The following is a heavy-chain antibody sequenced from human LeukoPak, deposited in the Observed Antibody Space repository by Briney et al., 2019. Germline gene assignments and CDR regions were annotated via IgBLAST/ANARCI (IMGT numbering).Heavy chain of an antibody. D-gene: IGHD3-3*01. J-gene: IGHJ1*01. Sequence: GGSLRLSCAASGFTFSSYAMHWVRQAPGKGLEWVGRIRSKTDGGTTDYAVSVQGRFTISRDDSKNTLYLQMSSLKTEDTAVYYCAKHIYGVVSIQQWGQGTLITVSS. V-gene: IGHV3-15*01. CDR3: AKHIYGVVSIQQ. CDR1: GFTFSSYA. CDR2: IRSKTDGGTT.